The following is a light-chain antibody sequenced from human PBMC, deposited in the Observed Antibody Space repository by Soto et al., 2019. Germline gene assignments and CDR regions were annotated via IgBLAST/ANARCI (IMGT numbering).Light chain of an antibody. J-gene: IGKJ3*01. CDR3: QQYGTSTTLFT. CDR1: QNVRSNF. V-gene: IGKV3-20*01. CDR2: GAS. Sequence: EVVLTQSPGTLSLSPGERATLSCRASQNVRSNFLAWYQQKPGQAPRLLIYGASNRATGIPDRFSGSGSGTDVTLTISRLEPEDFAVYYCQQYGTSTTLFTFGPGTKVDI.